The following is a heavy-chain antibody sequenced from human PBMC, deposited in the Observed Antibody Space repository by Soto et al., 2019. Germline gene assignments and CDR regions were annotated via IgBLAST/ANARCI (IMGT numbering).Heavy chain of an antibody. Sequence: EVQLAESGGGLVKPGESLKLSCAASGFTFRGYSMAWVRHTPGKGLEWLSSITGTGTFMYYADSVRGRFTISRDNGKNTLNLQMNGLRAEDTAIYYCGSYMSCTDGVCYTGGLDVWGQGTTVTVSS. CDR2: ITGTGTFM. D-gene: IGHD2-8*01. V-gene: IGHV3-21*02. CDR1: GFTFRGYS. CDR3: GSYMSCTDGVCYTGGLDV. J-gene: IGHJ6*02.